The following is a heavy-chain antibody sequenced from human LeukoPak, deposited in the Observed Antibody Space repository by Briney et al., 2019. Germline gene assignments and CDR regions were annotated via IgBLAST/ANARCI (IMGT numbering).Heavy chain of an antibody. CDR3: ARDILRLDI. J-gene: IGHJ3*02. V-gene: IGHV7-4-1*02. CDR2: INTDTGKT. Sequence: ASVKVSCQASGYTLTTLSMNWVRQAPGQGLEWIGWINTDTGKTTYAQCMTGRFVFSMDTSASTAYLQISRLQTEDTAVYSCARDILRLDIWGQGTMVTVSS. CDR1: GYTLTTLS.